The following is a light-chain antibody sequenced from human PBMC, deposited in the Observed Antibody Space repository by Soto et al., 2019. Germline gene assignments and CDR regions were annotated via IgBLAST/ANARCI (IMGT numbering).Light chain of an antibody. CDR3: AAWDDSLSGYV. V-gene: IGLV1-44*01. J-gene: IGLJ1*01. CDR1: SSNIGSNT. Sequence: QSVLTQPPSASGTPGQRVTISCSGSSSNIGSNTVNWFQHLPGTAPKLLIYINNQRPSGVPDRFSGSKSGTSAYLAISGLQSEDEADYYCAAWDDSLSGYVFGTGTKVTVL. CDR2: INN.